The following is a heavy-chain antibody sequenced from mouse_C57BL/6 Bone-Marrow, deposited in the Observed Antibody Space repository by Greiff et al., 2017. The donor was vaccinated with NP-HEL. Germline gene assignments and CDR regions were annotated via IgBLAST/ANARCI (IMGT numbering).Heavy chain of an antibody. D-gene: IGHD1-1*01. CDR3: ARAHYYGNWYFDV. V-gene: IGHV8-12*01. CDR1: GFSLSTSGMG. Sequence: QVQLKESGPGILQSSQTLSLTCSFSGFSLSTSGMGVSWIRQPSGKGLEWLAHIYWDDDKRYNPSLKSRLTISKDTSRNQVFLKITSVDTADTATYYCARAHYYGNWYFDVWGTGTTVTVSS. J-gene: IGHJ1*03. CDR2: IYWDDDK.